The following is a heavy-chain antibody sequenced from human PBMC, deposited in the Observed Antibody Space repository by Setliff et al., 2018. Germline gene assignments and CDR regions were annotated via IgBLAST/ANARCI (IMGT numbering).Heavy chain of an antibody. D-gene: IGHD3-3*02. Sequence: PGGSLRLSCAASGLTFSRYWMHWVRQAPGKGLVWVSRLNEDGSITSYADSVKGRFTISRDNAKNTLYLQMNSLRAEDTGVYYCARVPRIIIMVGVISHYYYMEVWGKGTTVTVSS. CDR3: ARVPRIIIMVGVISHYYYMEV. CDR1: GLTFSRYW. J-gene: IGHJ6*03. CDR2: LNEDGSIT. V-gene: IGHV3-74*03.